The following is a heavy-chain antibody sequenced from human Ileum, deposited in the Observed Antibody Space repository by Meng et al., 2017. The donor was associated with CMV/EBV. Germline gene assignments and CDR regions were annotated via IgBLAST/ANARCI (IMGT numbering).Heavy chain of an antibody. CDR2: MNAEGTII. D-gene: IGHD2-21*01. CDR1: GFSFSSYW. Sequence: SCAASGFSFSSYWMHWVRQAPGKGLVWISGMNAEGTIINNADSVKGRFTISRDNARNTLYLQMNHLRADDTAVYYCVVKGSAWFDYWGQGTLVTVSS. J-gene: IGHJ4*02. CDR3: VVKGSAWFDY. V-gene: IGHV3-74*01.